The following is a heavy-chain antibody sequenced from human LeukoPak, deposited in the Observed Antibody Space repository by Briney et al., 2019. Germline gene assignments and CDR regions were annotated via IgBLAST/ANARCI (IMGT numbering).Heavy chain of an antibody. Sequence: GESLKISCKVSGYILTNNWIGWVRQVPGKGLEWMGLIYPGYSDAKYSPSFQGQVTISADKSISTAYLQWSSLKASDTAMYYCARTPYYYDSSGYYYPFDYWGQGTLVTVSS. CDR1: GYILTNNW. D-gene: IGHD3-22*01. V-gene: IGHV5-51*01. CDR3: ARTPYYYDSSGYYYPFDY. J-gene: IGHJ4*02. CDR2: IYPGYSDA.